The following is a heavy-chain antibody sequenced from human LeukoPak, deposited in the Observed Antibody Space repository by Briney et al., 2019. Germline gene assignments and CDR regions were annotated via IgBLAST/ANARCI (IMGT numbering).Heavy chain of an antibody. CDR2: LNHSGST. D-gene: IGHD4-11*01. CDR1: GGSFSGYY. V-gene: IGHV4-34*01. CDR3: ARGLFSTTVAHFDY. Sequence: SETLSLTCAVYGGSFSGYYWSWIRQPPGKGLEWIGKLNHSGSTNYIPSLKSRVTISVDTSKNQFSLKLSSVTAADTAVYYCARGLFSTTVAHFDYWGQGTLVTVSS. J-gene: IGHJ4*02.